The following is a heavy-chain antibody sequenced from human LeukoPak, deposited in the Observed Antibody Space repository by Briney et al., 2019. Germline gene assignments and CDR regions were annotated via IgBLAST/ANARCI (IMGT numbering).Heavy chain of an antibody. J-gene: IGHJ4*02. CDR1: GFTFSSYE. V-gene: IGHV3-48*03. CDR2: ISSSGSTI. Sequence: PGGSLRLSCAASGFTFSSYEMNWVRQAPGKGLEWVSYISSSGSTIYYADSVKGRFTISRDNAKNSLYLQTNSLRAEDTAVYYCARDNDYGDYLVYWGQGTLVTVSS. D-gene: IGHD4-17*01. CDR3: ARDNDYGDYLVY.